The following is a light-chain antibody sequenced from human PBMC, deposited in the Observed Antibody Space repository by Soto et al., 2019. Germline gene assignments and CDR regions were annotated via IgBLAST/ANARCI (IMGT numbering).Light chain of an antibody. CDR2: GAS. CDR1: QSVSSN. CDR3: HKRQSWPRT. V-gene: IGKV3-15*01. J-gene: IGKJ1*01. Sequence: EIVMTQSPATLSVSPVERATLSCRASQSVSSNLAWYQQKPGQAPRLLIYGASTRATGIPARFSASGSGTDFTLTISDVQPEDFALYYCHKRQSWPRTCGQGTKGDIK.